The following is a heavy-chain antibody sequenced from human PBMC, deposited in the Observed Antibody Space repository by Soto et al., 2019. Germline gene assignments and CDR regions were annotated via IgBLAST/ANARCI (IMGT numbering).Heavy chain of an antibody. Sequence: QVQLVESGGGVVQPGRSLRLSCAASGFTFSSYGMHWVRQAPGEGLEWVAVIWYDGSNKYYADSVKGRFTISRDNSKNTLYLQMNSLRAEDTAVYYCAREGGRDGYNYDYLDYWGQGTLVTVSS. J-gene: IGHJ4*02. V-gene: IGHV3-33*01. CDR2: IWYDGSNK. CDR3: AREGGRDGYNYDYLDY. CDR1: GFTFSSYG. D-gene: IGHD5-12*01.